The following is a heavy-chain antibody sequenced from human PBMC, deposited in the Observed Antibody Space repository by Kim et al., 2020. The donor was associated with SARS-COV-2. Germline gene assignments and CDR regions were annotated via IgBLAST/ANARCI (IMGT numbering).Heavy chain of an antibody. D-gene: IGHD5-18*01. CDR3: AKAQYRGSGLDY. CDR1: GFTFDDYA. J-gene: IGHJ4*02. Sequence: GGSLRLSCAASGFTFDDYAMHWVRQAPGKGLEWVSGISWNSGNIGYADSVKGRFTISRDNAKNSLYLQMNSLRTEDTSLYYCAKAQYRGSGLDYWGQGTLVTVSS. V-gene: IGHV3-9*01. CDR2: ISWNSGNI.